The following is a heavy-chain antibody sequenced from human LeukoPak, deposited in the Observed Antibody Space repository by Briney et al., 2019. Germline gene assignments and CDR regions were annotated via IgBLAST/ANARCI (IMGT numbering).Heavy chain of an antibody. V-gene: IGHV1-2*02. Sequence: ASVKVSCKASGYTFTGYYMHWVRHAPGQGLEWMGWINPNSGGTNYAQKFQGRVTMTRDTSISTAYMELSRLRSDDTAVYCCARDGHYYDSSGHLGNWGQGTLVTVSS. J-gene: IGHJ4*02. CDR1: GYTFTGYY. CDR2: INPNSGGT. CDR3: ARDGHYYDSSGHLGN. D-gene: IGHD3-22*01.